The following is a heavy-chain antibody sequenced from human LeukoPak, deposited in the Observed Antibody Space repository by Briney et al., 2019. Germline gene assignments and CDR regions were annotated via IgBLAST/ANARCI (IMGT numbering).Heavy chain of an antibody. D-gene: IGHD3-10*01. V-gene: IGHV1-69*04. J-gene: IGHJ4*02. CDR3: ARAPDYYGSRSYYWIY. CDR1: GGTFSNYA. CDR2: IIPTLGAA. Sequence: GASVKVSCKAFGGTFSNYAISWVRQAPGQGLEWMGRIIPTLGAANYAQKFQGRVTMTADRSTNTVYMDLSSLRSEDTAVYYCARAPDYYGSRSYYWIYWGQGTLVTVSS.